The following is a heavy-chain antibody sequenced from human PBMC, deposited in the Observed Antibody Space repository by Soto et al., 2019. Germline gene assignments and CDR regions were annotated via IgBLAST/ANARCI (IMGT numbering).Heavy chain of an antibody. CDR3: ARKKANKWFDP. Sequence: GGSLRLSCAASGFTFINYWMSWVRQAPGKGLEWVANIKQDGGEKYYVDSVKGRFTISRDNAKNSLYLQMNSLRAEDTAVYYCARKKANKWFDPWGQGTLVTVS. V-gene: IGHV3-7*03. CDR2: IKQDGGEK. J-gene: IGHJ5*02. D-gene: IGHD1-26*01. CDR1: GFTFINYW.